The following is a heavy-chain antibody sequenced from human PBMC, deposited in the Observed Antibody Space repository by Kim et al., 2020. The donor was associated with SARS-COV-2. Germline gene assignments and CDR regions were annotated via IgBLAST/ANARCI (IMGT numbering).Heavy chain of an antibody. V-gene: IGHV3-9*01. CDR3: AKGGSLSGWDFGY. J-gene: IGHJ4*02. D-gene: IGHD6-19*01. Sequence: YADSVKGRFPVSRDNAKNSLYLQMNSLGAEDTALYYCAKGGSLSGWDFGYWGLGTLVTVSS.